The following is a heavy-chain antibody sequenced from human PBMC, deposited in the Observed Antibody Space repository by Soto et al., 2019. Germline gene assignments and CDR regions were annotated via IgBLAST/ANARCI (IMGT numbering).Heavy chain of an antibody. CDR1: GFTFSSYV. CDR3: AKGIRRSGSYSYYYYYYGMDV. J-gene: IGHJ6*02. D-gene: IGHD1-26*01. V-gene: IGHV3-30*18. CDR2: ISYDGSNK. Sequence: GGSLRLSCAASGFTFSSYVMHWVRQAPGKGLEWVAVISYDGSNKYYADSVKGRFTISRDNSKDTLYLQMNSLRAEDTAVYYCAKGIRRSGSYSYYYYYYGMDVWGQGTTVTVSS.